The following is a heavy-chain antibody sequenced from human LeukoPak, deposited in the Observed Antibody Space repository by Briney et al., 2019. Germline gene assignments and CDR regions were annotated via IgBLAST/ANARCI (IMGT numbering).Heavy chain of an antibody. J-gene: IGHJ5*02. Sequence: GRSLRLSCAASGFTLDDYVMHWVRQAPGRGLEWVSGISWNSVSIGYADSVKGRFTISRDNAKNSLYLQMNSLRAEDTAVYYCARELAVAGLNDWFDPWGQGTLVTVSS. CDR2: ISWNSVSI. CDR1: GFTLDDYV. V-gene: IGHV3-9*01. D-gene: IGHD6-19*01. CDR3: ARELAVAGLNDWFDP.